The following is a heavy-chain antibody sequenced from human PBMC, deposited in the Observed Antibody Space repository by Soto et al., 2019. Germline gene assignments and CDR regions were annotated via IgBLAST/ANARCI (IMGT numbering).Heavy chain of an antibody. CDR1: GYTFTSYG. CDR2: ISAYNGNT. CDR3: ARQRRYCSSTSCPKSTLGYYYGMDV. D-gene: IGHD2-2*01. Sequence: QVQLVQSGAEVKKPGASVKVSCKASGYTFTSYGISWVRQAPGQGLEWMGWISAYNGNTNYAQKLQGRVTMTTDTSTSTAYMELRSLRSDDTAVYYCARQRRYCSSTSCPKSTLGYYYGMDVWGQGTTVTVSS. V-gene: IGHV1-18*01. J-gene: IGHJ6*02.